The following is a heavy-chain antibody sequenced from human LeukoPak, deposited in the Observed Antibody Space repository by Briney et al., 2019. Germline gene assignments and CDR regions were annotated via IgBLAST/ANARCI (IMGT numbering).Heavy chain of an antibody. Sequence: GGSLRLSCAASGFTFSSYWMHWVRQVPGKGLVWVSRINSDGSSTTYADSVKSRFTTSRDNAKNTLYLQMNSLRAEDMAVYYCARVDSSGYLSGSPPALDYWGQGTLVTVSS. V-gene: IGHV3-74*01. J-gene: IGHJ4*02. CDR1: GFTFSSYW. D-gene: IGHD3-22*01. CDR2: INSDGSST. CDR3: ARVDSSGYLSGSPPALDY.